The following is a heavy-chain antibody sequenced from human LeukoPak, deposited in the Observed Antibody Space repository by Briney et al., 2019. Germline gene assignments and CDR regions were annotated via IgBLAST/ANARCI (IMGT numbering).Heavy chain of an antibody. D-gene: IGHD6-13*01. J-gene: IGHJ6*02. V-gene: IGHV3-23*01. CDR1: GFTFSSYA. CDR3: AKILNIAAAGTDYYYGMDV. CDR2: ISGSGGST. Sequence: GGSLRLSCAASGFTFSSYAMSWVRQAPGKGLEGFSAISGSGGSTYYADSVKGRFTISRDNSKNTLYLQMNSLRAEDTAVYYCAKILNIAAAGTDYYYGMDVWGQGTTVTVSS.